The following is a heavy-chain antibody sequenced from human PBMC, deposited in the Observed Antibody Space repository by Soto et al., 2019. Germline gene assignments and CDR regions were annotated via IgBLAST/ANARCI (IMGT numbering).Heavy chain of an antibody. D-gene: IGHD6-19*01. Sequence: KQSQTLSLTCTVSGGSISSSSYYWGWIRQPPGKGLEWIGSIYYSGSTYYNPSLKSRVTISVDTSKNQFSLKLSSVTAADTAVYYCAGRTAVAGTFRFDYWGQGTLVTVSS. J-gene: IGHJ4*02. CDR1: GGSISSSSYY. CDR3: AGRTAVAGTFRFDY. V-gene: IGHV4-39*01. CDR2: IYYSGST.